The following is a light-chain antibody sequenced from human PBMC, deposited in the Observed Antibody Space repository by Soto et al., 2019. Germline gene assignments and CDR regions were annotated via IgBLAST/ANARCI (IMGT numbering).Light chain of an antibody. Sequence: QSVLTQPPSASGTPGQRVTISCSGSSSNIGSNTVNWYQQFPGTTPKLLIYGDNQRPSGVPDRFSGSKSGTSASLAISGLQSEDEADYYCAAWDDSLNGVLFGGVTKLTVL. CDR2: GDN. CDR1: SSNIGSNT. J-gene: IGLJ3*02. V-gene: IGLV1-44*01. CDR3: AAWDDSLNGVL.